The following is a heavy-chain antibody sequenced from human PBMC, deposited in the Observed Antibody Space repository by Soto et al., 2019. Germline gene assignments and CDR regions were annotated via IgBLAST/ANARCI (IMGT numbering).Heavy chain of an antibody. CDR2: IDWDGDK. D-gene: IGHD6-13*01. CDR1: GFSLATTGMC. J-gene: IGHJ6*02. V-gene: IGHV2-70*01. CDR3: ARMGRSSCYEEYYYYYGMDV. Sequence: SGPTLVNPTQTLTLTCTFSGFSLATTGMCVSWIRQPPGKALEWLALIDWDGDKYYSTSLKTRLTISKDTSKNQVVFTMTNMDPVDTATYYCARMGRSSCYEEYYYYYGMDVWGQGTTVTVSS.